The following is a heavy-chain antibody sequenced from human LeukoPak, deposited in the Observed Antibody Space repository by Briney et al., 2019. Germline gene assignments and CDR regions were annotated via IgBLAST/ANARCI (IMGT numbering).Heavy chain of an antibody. CDR3: ARRRRGSYDFDY. J-gene: IGHJ4*02. D-gene: IGHD6-6*01. Sequence: GGSLRLSCAASGFTFSSYSMNWVRQAPGKGLEWVSSISSSSSYIYYADSVKGRFTISRDNAKNSLYLQMNSLRAEDTAVYYCARRRRGSYDFDYWGQGTLVTVSS. CDR1: GFTFSSYS. CDR2: ISSSSSYI. V-gene: IGHV3-21*01.